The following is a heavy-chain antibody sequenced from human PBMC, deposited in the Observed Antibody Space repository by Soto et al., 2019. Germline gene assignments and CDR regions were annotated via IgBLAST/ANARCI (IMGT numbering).Heavy chain of an antibody. V-gene: IGHV4-39*01. CDR1: GDSISSSNYF. D-gene: IGHD3-10*01. CDR2: IFYSGST. J-gene: IGHJ4*02. Sequence: SETLSLTCTVSGDSISSSNYFWGWIRQPPGKGLEWIGTIFYSGSTYYNPSLKSRVTISVDTSKNQFSLKLTSVTAADTALYYCARRYGWLYFDYWGQGSQVT. CDR3: ARRYGWLYFDY.